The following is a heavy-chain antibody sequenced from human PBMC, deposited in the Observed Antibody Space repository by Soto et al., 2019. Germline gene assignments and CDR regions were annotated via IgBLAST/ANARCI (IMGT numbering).Heavy chain of an antibody. V-gene: IGHV3-23*01. D-gene: IGHD3-16*02. CDR3: AKRDPDIWGSYRSPYYFDY. Sequence: GGSLRLSCAASGFTFSSYAMSWVRQAPGKGLEWVSAISGSGGSTYYADSVKGRFTISRDNSKNTLYLQMNSLRAEDTAVYYCAKRDPDIWGSYRSPYYFDYWGQGTLVTVSS. CDR1: GFTFSSYA. CDR2: ISGSGGST. J-gene: IGHJ4*02.